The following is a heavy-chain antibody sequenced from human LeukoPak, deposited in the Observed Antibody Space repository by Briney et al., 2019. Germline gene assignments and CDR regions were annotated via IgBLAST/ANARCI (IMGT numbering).Heavy chain of an antibody. V-gene: IGHV4-34*01. CDR1: GGSFSGYY. CDR2: INHRGST. Sequence: SETLSLTCAVYGGSFSGYYWSWIRQPPGKGLEWIGEINHRGSTNYNPSLKSRVTISVDTSKNQFSPKLSSVTAADTAVYYCARGDCSGGSCYSRSRTYGMDVWGKGTTVTVSS. D-gene: IGHD2-15*01. J-gene: IGHJ6*04. CDR3: ARGDCSGGSCYSRSRTYGMDV.